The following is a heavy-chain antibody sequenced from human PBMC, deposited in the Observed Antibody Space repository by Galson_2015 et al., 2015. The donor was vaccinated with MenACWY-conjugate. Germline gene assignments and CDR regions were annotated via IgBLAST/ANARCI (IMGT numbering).Heavy chain of an antibody. Sequence: SLRLSCAASGFTFSSYWMSWVRQAPGKGLAWVAKINQDGSGRYYVDSVKGRFTISRDNAKNSLYLQMNNLRAGDTGVYYCVRPYKSGCAKDGFEIWGQGTMVAVSS. J-gene: IGHJ3*02. D-gene: IGHD6-19*01. CDR2: INQDGSGR. V-gene: IGHV3-7*01. CDR1: GFTFSSYW. CDR3: VRPYKSGCAKDGFEI.